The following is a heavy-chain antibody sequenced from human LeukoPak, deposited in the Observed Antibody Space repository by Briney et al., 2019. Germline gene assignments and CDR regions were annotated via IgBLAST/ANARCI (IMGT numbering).Heavy chain of an antibody. CDR1: GYTFTGYY. Sequence: ASVKVSCKASGYTFTGYYMHWVRQAPGQGLEWMGWINPNSGGTNYAQKFQGRVTMTRDTSISTAYVELSRLRSDDTAVYYCARDFSSGWYAGYWGQGTLVTVSS. V-gene: IGHV1-2*02. D-gene: IGHD6-19*01. J-gene: IGHJ4*02. CDR2: INPNSGGT. CDR3: ARDFSSGWYAGY.